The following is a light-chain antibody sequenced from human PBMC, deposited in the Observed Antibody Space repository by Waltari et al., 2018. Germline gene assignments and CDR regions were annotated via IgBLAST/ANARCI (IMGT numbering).Light chain of an antibody. Sequence: QSALTQPASVSGSPGQSITISCSGVGSAAGASAYVSWHQHHPGKAPQVIIYDVTNRPSGVSDSFSASKSANTASLTISRLQPEDEADYYCSSQTLDGLVLFGGGTRLTVL. CDR3: SSQTLDGLVL. J-gene: IGLJ2*01. V-gene: IGLV2-14*03. CDR1: GSAAGASAY. CDR2: DVT.